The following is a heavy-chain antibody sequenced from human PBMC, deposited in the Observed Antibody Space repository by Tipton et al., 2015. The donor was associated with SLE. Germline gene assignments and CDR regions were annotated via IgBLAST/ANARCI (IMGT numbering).Heavy chain of an antibody. J-gene: IGHJ6*02. V-gene: IGHV4-38-2*01. CDR3: ARVGIFGVVPRGMDV. CDR1: GYSISSGYY. Sequence: TLSLTCAVSGYSISSGYYWGWIRQPPGKGLEWIGTIYHSGSTYYNPSLKSRVTISVDTSKNQFSLKLSSVTAADTAVYYCARVGIFGVVPRGMDVWGQGTTVTVSS. D-gene: IGHD3-3*01. CDR2: IYHSGST.